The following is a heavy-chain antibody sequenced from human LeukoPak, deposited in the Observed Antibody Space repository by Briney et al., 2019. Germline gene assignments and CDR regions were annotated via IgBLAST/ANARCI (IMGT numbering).Heavy chain of an antibody. CDR2: MYYRGTT. CDR3: VREYSRSVVAGSRPDL. Sequence: PSETLSLTCSVSGGSISSSSHYWGWIRQSPGKGLEWIGSMYYRGTTYDNSSLKSRVTLSIDTSKNQFSLKLTSVTAADTGVYYCVREYSRSVVAGSRPDLWGQGLLVTVSS. CDR1: GGSISSSSHY. J-gene: IGHJ4*02. V-gene: IGHV4-39*02. D-gene: IGHD2-21*01.